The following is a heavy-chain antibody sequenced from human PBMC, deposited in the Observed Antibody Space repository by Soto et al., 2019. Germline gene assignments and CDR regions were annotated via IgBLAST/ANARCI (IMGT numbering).Heavy chain of an antibody. CDR3: ARAVAATLSDY. CDR2: IYYSGSA. Sequence: QVQLQESGPGLVKASETLSLTCTVSGGFISNYYCSWIRQPPGKGLEWIGYIYYSGSANYNPSLKSRVTISEDTSKNQFSLKLSSVTAADTAVYYCARAVAATLSDYWGQGTLVTVSS. V-gene: IGHV4-59*01. D-gene: IGHD2-15*01. J-gene: IGHJ4*02. CDR1: GGFISNYY.